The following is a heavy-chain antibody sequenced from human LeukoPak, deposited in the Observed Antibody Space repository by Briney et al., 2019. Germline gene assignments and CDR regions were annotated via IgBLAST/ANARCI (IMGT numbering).Heavy chain of an antibody. CDR1: GGSFSGYY. CDR2: IYYSGST. V-gene: IGHV4-34*01. D-gene: IGHD1-26*01. J-gene: IGHJ4*02. CDR3: ARRDWGATTGYFDY. Sequence: SETLSLTCAVYGGSFSGYYWSWIRQPPGKGLEWIGSIYYSGSTYYNPSLKSRVTISVDTSKNQFSLKLSSVTAADTAVYYCARRDWGATTGYFDYWGQGTLVTVSS.